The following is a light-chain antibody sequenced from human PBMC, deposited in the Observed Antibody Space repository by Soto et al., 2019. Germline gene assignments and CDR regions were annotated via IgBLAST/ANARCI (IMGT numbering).Light chain of an antibody. V-gene: IGLV1-51*01. J-gene: IGLJ1*01. CDR2: DNN. Sequence: QSVLTQPPSVSAAPGQRVTISCSGSSSNIGNYYVSWYQQLPGTAPKLIIYDNNQRPSGIPDRFSGSKSGTSATLGIPGLQTGDEDDYDSGTWDISLSSSVFGTGTKVTVL. CDR3: GTWDISLSSSV. CDR1: SSNIGNYY.